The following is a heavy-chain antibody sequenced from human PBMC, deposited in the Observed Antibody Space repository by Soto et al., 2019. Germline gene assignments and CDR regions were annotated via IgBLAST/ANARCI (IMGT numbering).Heavy chain of an antibody. J-gene: IGHJ4*02. D-gene: IGHD3-3*01. Sequence: PSETLSLTCGVYNGSFMGYYWTWVRQPPGKGLEWIGEINHFGSPNYSPSLKSRVAISIDTSKQQFSLSLRSLTAADTAVYYCASLNGGRFLDKGDYWGQGILVTVSS. CDR3: ASLNGGRFLDKGDY. CDR2: INHFGSP. CDR1: NGSFMGYY. V-gene: IGHV4-34*01.